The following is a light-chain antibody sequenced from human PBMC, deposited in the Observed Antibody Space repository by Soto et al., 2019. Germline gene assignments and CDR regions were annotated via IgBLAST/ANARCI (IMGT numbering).Light chain of an antibody. CDR2: DAS. CDR1: QGISSA. V-gene: IGKV1-13*02. Sequence: AIQLTQSPSSLSASVGDRVTITCRASQGISSALAWYQQKTGKAPKLLIYDASSLESGVPSRFSGSGSGTDFTLTISSLQPEDFATYYCQQFNSYPPALTFGGGTKVEIK. J-gene: IGKJ4*01. CDR3: QQFNSYPPALT.